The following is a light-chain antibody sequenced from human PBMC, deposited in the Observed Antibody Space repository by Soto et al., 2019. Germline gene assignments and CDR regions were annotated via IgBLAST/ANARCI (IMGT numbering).Light chain of an antibody. J-gene: IGKJ1*01. CDR1: QSITRSY. V-gene: IGKV3-20*01. Sequence: EIVLTQSPGTLSLSPGERATLSCRASQSITRSYIAWYQQKPGQAPRLLIYDASSRATGIPDRFGGSGSGTDFTLTISRLEPEDFAVYYCQQYSSSPETFDQGTKVDIK. CDR2: DAS. CDR3: QQYSSSPET.